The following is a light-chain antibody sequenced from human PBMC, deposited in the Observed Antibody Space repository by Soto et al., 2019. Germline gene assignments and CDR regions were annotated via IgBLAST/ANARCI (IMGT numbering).Light chain of an antibody. Sequence: IQIAQSPCCLSASVVPGLTVTWQASQSISRNLNWYQQKPGKAPELLIYTASNLQSGVPSRFSGSGSGTDFALTISSMQPEDSAVYYCQQSHSSPLSFGGGTKVDIK. J-gene: IGKJ4*01. V-gene: IGKV1-39*01. CDR2: TAS. CDR3: QQSHSSPLS. CDR1: QSISRN.